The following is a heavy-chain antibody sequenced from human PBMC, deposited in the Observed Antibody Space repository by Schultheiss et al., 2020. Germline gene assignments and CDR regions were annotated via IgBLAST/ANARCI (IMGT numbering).Heavy chain of an antibody. CDR3: ARYPPRDCSSTSCYLY. CDR1: GGSISSSNW. D-gene: IGHD2-2*01. V-gene: IGHV4-4*02. CDR2: IYHSGST. J-gene: IGHJ4*02. Sequence: SETLSLTCAVSGGSISSSNWWSWVRQPPGKGLEWIGEIYHSGSTNYNPSLKSRVTISVDKSKNQFSLKLSSVTAADTAVYYCARYPPRDCSSTSCYLYWGQGTLVTVSS.